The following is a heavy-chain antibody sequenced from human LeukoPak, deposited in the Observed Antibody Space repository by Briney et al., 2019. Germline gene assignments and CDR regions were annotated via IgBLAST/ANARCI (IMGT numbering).Heavy chain of an antibody. CDR1: GFTFSGYW. CDR2: IKEDGSET. J-gene: IGHJ4*02. Sequence: GGSLNSSFEPPGFTFSGYWMSWFGQAPGKGLDWVANIKEDGSETYYADSVKGRFTISRDNAKSSLFLQMNSLRAEDTAVYYCARDDEFTLGTDSWGQGTLVTVSS. CDR3: ARDDEFTLGTDS. V-gene: IGHV3-7*01. D-gene: IGHD3-16*01.